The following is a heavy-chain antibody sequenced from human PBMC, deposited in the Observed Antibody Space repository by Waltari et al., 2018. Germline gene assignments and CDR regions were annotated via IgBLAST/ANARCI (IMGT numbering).Heavy chain of an antibody. Sequence: EVQLVESGGGLVQPGGSLRLSCAASGFTFSNYWMHWVRQVPGKGRIWVSNANRDGSSPTDADSVKGRFTISRDNAKNTLYLQMNSLRAEDTAIYYCARDTPGDGIDYWGQGILVTVSS. CDR3: ARDTPGDGIDY. CDR2: ANRDGSSP. J-gene: IGHJ4*02. V-gene: IGHV3-74*01. CDR1: GFTFSNYW. D-gene: IGHD7-27*01.